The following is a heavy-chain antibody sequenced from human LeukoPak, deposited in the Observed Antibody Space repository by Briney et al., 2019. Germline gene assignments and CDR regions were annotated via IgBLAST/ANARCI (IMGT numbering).Heavy chain of an antibody. CDR1: GGTFSSFA. CDR3: ARGYCSSTSCYEYFQH. Sequence: ASVKVSCKASGGTFSSFAIIWVRQAPGQGLEWMGGIIPIFGTTNYAQKFQDRVTITTDESTSTAYMELSSLRSEDTAVYYCARGYCSSTSCYEYFQHWGQGTLVTVSS. D-gene: IGHD2-2*01. J-gene: IGHJ1*01. V-gene: IGHV1-69*05. CDR2: IIPIFGTT.